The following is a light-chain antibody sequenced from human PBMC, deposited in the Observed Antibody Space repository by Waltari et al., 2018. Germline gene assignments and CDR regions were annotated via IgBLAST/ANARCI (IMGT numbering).Light chain of an antibody. CDR3: QQGYRTPLT. CDR2: AES. CDR1: QSVSNY. Sequence: DIQMTQSPSSLSASVGDRVTITCRASQSVSNYLNWYQQRPGKAPKLLIYAESTLHSGVPSRFGDSRSGTDFTLTISSLQPEDFASYYCQQGYRTPLTFGGGTKVDIK. V-gene: IGKV1-39*01. J-gene: IGKJ4*01.